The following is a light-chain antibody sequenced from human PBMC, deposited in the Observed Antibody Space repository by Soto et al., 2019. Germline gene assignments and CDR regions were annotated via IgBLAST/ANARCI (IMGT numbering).Light chain of an antibody. V-gene: IGKV1-39*01. CDR1: QSISSY. Sequence: DIQMTQSPSSLSASVGDRVTITCRASQSISSYLNWYQQKPGKAPKLLIYGASGLQSGVPSRFSGRGSGTDFTLTISSLQPEVCATYYCQQSYSTPRTFGQGTKVEIK. CDR3: QQSYSTPRT. CDR2: GAS. J-gene: IGKJ1*01.